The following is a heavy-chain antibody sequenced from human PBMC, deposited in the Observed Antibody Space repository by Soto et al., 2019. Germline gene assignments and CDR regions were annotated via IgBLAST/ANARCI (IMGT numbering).Heavy chain of an antibody. CDR3: AIEKVSMTDHDAFDI. J-gene: IGHJ3*02. D-gene: IGHD3-22*01. Sequence: EVQLLESGGGLVQPGGSLRLSCAGSGFTFSSYAMSWVRQAPGKGLVWVSAVSGSGGSTYYAGSVNGRFTISRDNPKKTLSLQMNSLRAEDTAVYYCAIEKVSMTDHDAFDIWGRGTMVTVSS. CDR2: VSGSGGST. CDR1: GFTFSSYA. V-gene: IGHV3-23*01.